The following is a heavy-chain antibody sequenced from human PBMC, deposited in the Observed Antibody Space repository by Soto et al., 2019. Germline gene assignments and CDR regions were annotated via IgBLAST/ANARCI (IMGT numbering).Heavy chain of an antibody. CDR1: GDSMTKYY. V-gene: IGHV4-4*07. CDR3: ARTVGAAYYFDF. D-gene: IGHD1-26*01. Sequence: SETLSLTCNVSGDSMTKYYWSWIRQPAGKGLEWIGRIYTSGSTNYNPSLKSRVTMSIDTSNNHFSLNLKSVTAADTAVYYCARTVGAAYYFDFWGQGXLVTVSS. CDR2: IYTSGST. J-gene: IGHJ4*02.